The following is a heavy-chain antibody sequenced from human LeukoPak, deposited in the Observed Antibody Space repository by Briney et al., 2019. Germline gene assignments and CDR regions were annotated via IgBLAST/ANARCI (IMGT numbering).Heavy chain of an antibody. Sequence: SETLSLTCTVSGGSISSYYWSWIRQPPGKGLEWLGYIYYSGSTSYNPSLKSRVTISVDTSKNQFSLKLSSVTAADTAVYYCARENYDILTGYQGYYYYYYMDVWGKGTTVTVSS. CDR2: IYYSGST. CDR3: ARENYDILTGYQGYYYYYYMDV. V-gene: IGHV4-59*01. J-gene: IGHJ6*03. D-gene: IGHD3-9*01. CDR1: GGSISSYY.